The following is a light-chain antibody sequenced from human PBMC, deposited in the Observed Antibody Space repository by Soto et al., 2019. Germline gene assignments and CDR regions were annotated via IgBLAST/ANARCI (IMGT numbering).Light chain of an antibody. CDR2: GAS. CDR1: QSVSNY. J-gene: IGKJ4*01. Sequence: EIVMTQSPATLSVSPGERATLSCRASQSVSNYLPWYQQKPGQAPRLLIYGASTRATGIPARFSGGGSETDFTLTISSLHSEDFVVYYCQQYHNWPPLTFGGGTKVEIK. CDR3: QQYHNWPPLT. V-gene: IGKV3-15*01.